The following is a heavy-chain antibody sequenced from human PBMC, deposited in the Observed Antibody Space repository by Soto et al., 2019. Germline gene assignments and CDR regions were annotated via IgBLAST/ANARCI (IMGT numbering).Heavy chain of an antibody. CDR2: IYSGGST. CDR1: GFTVSSNY. D-gene: IGHD3-3*01. V-gene: IGHV3-53*01. J-gene: IGHJ6*02. CDR3: ARGAYDFWSGYYPPIGSGYYGMDV. Sequence: EVQLVESGGGLIQPGGSLRLSCAASGFTVSSNYMSWVRQAPGKGLEWVSVIYSGGSTYYADSVKGRFTISRDNSKNTLYLQMTSLRAEDTAVYYCARGAYDFWSGYYPPIGSGYYGMDVWGQGTTVTVSS.